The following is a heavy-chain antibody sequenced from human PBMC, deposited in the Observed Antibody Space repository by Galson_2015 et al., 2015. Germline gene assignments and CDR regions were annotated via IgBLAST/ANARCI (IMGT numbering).Heavy chain of an antibody. Sequence: SLRLSCAASGFTFSSYGMHWVRQAPGKGLEWVAVIWYDGSNKYYADSVKGRFTISRDNSKNTLYLQMNSLRAEDTAVYYCARDIFTDGDLFDYWGQGTLVTVSS. CDR2: IWYDGSNK. D-gene: IGHD4-17*01. CDR3: ARDIFTDGDLFDY. J-gene: IGHJ4*02. CDR1: GFTFSSYG. V-gene: IGHV3-33*01.